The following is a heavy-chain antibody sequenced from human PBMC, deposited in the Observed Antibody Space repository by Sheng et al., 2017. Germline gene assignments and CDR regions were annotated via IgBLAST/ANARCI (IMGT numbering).Heavy chain of an antibody. CDR3: ASAGEYSDDY. CDR2: INHSGST. D-gene: IGHD5-18*01. J-gene: IGHJ4*02. V-gene: IGHV4-34*01. CDR1: GGSFSGYY. Sequence: QVQLQQWGAGRLKPSETLSLTCAVYGGSFSGYYWSWIRQPPGKGLEWIGEINHSGSTNYNPSLKSRVTISVDTSKNQFSLKLSSVTAADTAVYYCASAGEYSDDYWGQGTLVTVSS.